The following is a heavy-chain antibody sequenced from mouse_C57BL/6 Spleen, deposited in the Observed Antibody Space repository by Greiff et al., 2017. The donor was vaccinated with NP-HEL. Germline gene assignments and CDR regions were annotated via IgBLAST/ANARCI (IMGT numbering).Heavy chain of an antibody. CDR3: ARWSRGSSYWYFDV. V-gene: IGHV1-64*01. CDR1: GYTFTSYW. CDR2: IHPNSGST. Sequence: QVQLQQPGAELVKPGASVKLSCKASGYTFTSYWMHWVKQRPGQGLEWIGMIHPNSGSTNYNEKFKSKATLTVDKSSSTAYMQLSSLTSEDSAVYYGARWSRGSSYWYFDVWGTGTTVTVSS. J-gene: IGHJ1*03. D-gene: IGHD1-1*01.